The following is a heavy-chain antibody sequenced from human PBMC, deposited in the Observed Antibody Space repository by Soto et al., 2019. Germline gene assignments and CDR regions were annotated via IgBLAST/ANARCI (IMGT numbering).Heavy chain of an antibody. J-gene: IGHJ4*02. V-gene: IGHV3-30-3*01. CDR1: GFTFSSYA. Sequence: GGSLRLSCAASGFTFSSYAMHWVRQAPGKGLEWVAVISYDGSNKYYADSVKGRFTISRDNSKNTLYLQMNSLRAEDTAVYYCLSDTAMVTRQDYWGQGTLVTVSS. CDR2: ISYDGSNK. D-gene: IGHD5-18*01. CDR3: LSDTAMVTRQDY.